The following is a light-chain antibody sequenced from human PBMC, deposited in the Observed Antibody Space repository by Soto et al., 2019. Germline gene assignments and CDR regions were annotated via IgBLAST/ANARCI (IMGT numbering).Light chain of an antibody. CDR2: VSS. Sequence: IEITRSPVTLSMSPEERAPLSCSSSYDLSSRLAWSQQKPRHAPTLLIYVSSTWATGVPARFSGSGSGTEFTLTISGLQSEDFAVYYCQHYTNWPLTFGGGTK. J-gene: IGKJ4*01. CDR3: QHYTNWPLT. CDR1: YDLSSR. V-gene: IGKV3-15*01.